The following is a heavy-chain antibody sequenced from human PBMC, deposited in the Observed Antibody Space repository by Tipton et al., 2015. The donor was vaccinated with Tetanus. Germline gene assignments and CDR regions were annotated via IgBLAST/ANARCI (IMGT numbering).Heavy chain of an antibody. V-gene: IGHV1-69*13. D-gene: IGHD3-3*01. Sequence: QSGPEVKKPGSSVKVSCETSGGTFSSYAIAWVRQAPGQGLEWVGGIIPIFGTPNYAQNFQGRVTITADESTDTASTELNNVRPEDTAVYYCARGTYYDFWSGPSTPYYLDYWSQGTLITVSS. CDR3: ARGTYYDFWSGPSTPYYLDY. CDR1: GGTFSSYA. J-gene: IGHJ4*02. CDR2: IIPIFGTP.